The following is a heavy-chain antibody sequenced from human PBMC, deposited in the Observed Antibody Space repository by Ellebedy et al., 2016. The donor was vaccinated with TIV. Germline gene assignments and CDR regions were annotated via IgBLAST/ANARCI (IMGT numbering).Heavy chain of an antibody. CDR3: ARDPVGVGPAFDV. CDR1: GLTFSSHA. CDR2: ITESGGNT. Sequence: GESLKISCAASGLTFSSHAMSWVRHAPGKGLEWVSSITESGGNTYYADSVTGRFTISRDHSTDNLFLQMNSLRADDTAIYFCARDPVGVGPAFDVWGQGTMVTVSS. J-gene: IGHJ3*01. V-gene: IGHV3-23*01. D-gene: IGHD1-26*01.